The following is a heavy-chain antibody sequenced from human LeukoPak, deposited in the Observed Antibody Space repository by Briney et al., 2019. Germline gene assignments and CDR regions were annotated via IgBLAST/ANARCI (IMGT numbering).Heavy chain of an antibody. Sequence: GASVKVSCKASGGTFSSYAISWVRQAPGQGLEWMGGIIPIFGTANYAQKFQGRVTITADESTSTAYMELSSLRSEDTAVYCCARIASGGSELDYWGQGTLVTVSS. V-gene: IGHV1-69*13. CDR2: IIPIFGTA. CDR3: ARIASGGSELDY. CDR1: GGTFSSYA. J-gene: IGHJ4*02. D-gene: IGHD3-10*01.